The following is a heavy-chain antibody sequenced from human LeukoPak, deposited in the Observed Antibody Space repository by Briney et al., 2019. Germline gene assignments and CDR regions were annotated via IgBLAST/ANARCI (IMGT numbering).Heavy chain of an antibody. Sequence: ASVKVSCKTSGYTFTSYDMHWVRQAPGQGLEWMGIINPSGGSTSYAQKFQGRVTMTRDMSTSTVYMELSSLRSEDTAVYYCARGMRFGSFSPPWGQGTMVTVSS. CDR1: GYTFTSYD. CDR3: ARGMRFGSFSPP. V-gene: IGHV1-46*01. J-gene: IGHJ3*01. D-gene: IGHD3-10*01. CDR2: INPSGGST.